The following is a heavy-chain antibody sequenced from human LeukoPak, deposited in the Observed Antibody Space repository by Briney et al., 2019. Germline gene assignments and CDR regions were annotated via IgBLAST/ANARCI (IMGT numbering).Heavy chain of an antibody. D-gene: IGHD3-3*01. J-gene: IGHJ4*02. CDR2: ISYDGSNK. CDR1: GFTFSSYA. CDR3: AILQNDFWSGYPYYFDY. Sequence: GGSLRLSCAASGFTFSSYAMHWVRQAPGKGLEWVAVISYDGSNKYYADSVKGRFTISRDNSKNTLYLQMNSLRAEDTAVYYCAILQNDFWSGYPYYFDYWGQGTLVTVSS. V-gene: IGHV3-30-3*01.